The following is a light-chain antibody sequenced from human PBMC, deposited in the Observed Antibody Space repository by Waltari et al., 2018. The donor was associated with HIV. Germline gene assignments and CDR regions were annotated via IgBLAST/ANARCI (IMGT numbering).Light chain of an antibody. CDR2: WAS. Sequence: IVMTQSPDSLAVSLGAGDTVTCTSSRTVLYNRNYLAWYQQKPGQAPKVLIYWASTRAFGVPDRFSGSGSGTDFSLTISRVQADDVAIYYCQQYYTLRSTFGGGTKIEI. V-gene: IGKV4-1*01. J-gene: IGKJ4*01. CDR3: QQYYTLRST. CDR1: RTVLYNRNY.